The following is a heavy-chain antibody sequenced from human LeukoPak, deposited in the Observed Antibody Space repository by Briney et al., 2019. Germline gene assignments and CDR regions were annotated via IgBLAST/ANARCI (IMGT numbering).Heavy chain of an antibody. Sequence: SETLSLTCTVSGGSISSYYWSWIRQPPGKGLEWIGYIYYSGSTNYNPSLKSRVTISVDTFKNQFSLKLSSVTAADTAVYYCARSPIGSRFRFDPWGQGTLVTVSS. J-gene: IGHJ5*02. CDR3: ARSPIGSRFRFDP. CDR1: GGSISSYY. D-gene: IGHD6-13*01. V-gene: IGHV4-59*01. CDR2: IYYSGST.